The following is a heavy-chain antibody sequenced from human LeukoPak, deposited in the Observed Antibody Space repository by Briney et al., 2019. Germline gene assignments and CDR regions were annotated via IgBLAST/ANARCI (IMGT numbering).Heavy chain of an antibody. CDR1: GFTFDGFG. CDR3: TRVGSISRRGYYFDY. J-gene: IGHJ4*02. CDR2: MSWNSVTL. Sequence: GGSLRLSCTVSGFTFDGFGLHWVRQAPGKGLEWVSGMSWNSVTLGYAHSVKGRFTISRDNAQNSLFLQMDSLSAEDTGFYYCTRVGSISRRGYYFDYWGQGTLVTVSS. D-gene: IGHD6-6*01. V-gene: IGHV3-9*01.